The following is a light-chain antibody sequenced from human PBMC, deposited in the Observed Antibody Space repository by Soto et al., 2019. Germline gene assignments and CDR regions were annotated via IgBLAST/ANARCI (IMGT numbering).Light chain of an antibody. Sequence: QSVLTQSSSASASLGSSVKLTCTLSSGHSSYIIAWHQQQPGKAPRYLMKLEGSGSYNKGSGVPDRFSGSSSGADRYLTISNLQFEDEADYYRETWDSKRVFGGGTKLTVL. CDR2: LEGSGSY. J-gene: IGLJ3*02. CDR1: SGHSSYI. V-gene: IGLV4-60*02. CDR3: ETWDSKRV.